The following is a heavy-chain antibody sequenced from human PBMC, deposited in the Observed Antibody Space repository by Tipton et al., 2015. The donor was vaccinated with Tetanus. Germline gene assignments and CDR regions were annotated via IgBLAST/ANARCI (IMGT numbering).Heavy chain of an antibody. V-gene: IGHV3-23*01. Sequence: SLRLSCAGSGFLISSYAMNWVRQVPGEGLEWVSGVSASGNTNYADSVDGRFTISRDNAKNSLFLQMNSLRAGDTAVYYCASGSTLDFWGQGTLVTVSS. CDR1: GFLISSYA. J-gene: IGHJ4*02. CDR3: ASGSTLDF. D-gene: IGHD6-25*01. CDR2: VSASGNT.